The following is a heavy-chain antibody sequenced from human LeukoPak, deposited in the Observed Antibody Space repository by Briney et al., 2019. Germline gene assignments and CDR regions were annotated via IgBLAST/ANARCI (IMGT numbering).Heavy chain of an antibody. CDR2: IIPIFSTA. CDR3: ARTPLRPAATTPRQLDY. V-gene: IGHV1-69*13. CDR1: GGTFSSSA. D-gene: IGHD5-12*01. J-gene: IGHJ4*02. Sequence: ASVKVSCTASGGTFSSSAISWVRQAPGQGLEWMGGIIPIFSTADYAQKFQGRVTITADESTSTAYMELSSLRSEDTAVFYCARTPLRPAATTPRQLDYWGQGTLVTVSS.